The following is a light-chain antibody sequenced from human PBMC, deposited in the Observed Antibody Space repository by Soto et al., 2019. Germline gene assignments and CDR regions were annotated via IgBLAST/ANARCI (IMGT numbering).Light chain of an antibody. CDR1: SSDVGGYNY. J-gene: IGLJ1*01. V-gene: IGLV2-8*01. CDR3: QSYGRSLSGFYG. Sequence: QSVLTQPPSASGSPGQSVTISCTGTSSDVGGYNYVSWYQQHPGKAPKLMIYEVSKRPSGVPDRFSGSKSGTSASLAITGLQAEDEADYYCQSYGRSLSGFYGFGTGTKVTVL. CDR2: EVS.